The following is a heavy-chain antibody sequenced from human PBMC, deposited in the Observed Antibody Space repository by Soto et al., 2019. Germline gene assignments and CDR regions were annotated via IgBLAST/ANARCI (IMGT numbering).Heavy chain of an antibody. CDR1: GFAFSNYA. J-gene: IGHJ4*02. CDR2: ISRSSSVI. D-gene: IGHD4-17*01. CDR3: AKDPNGDYIGAFDD. V-gene: IGHV3-23*01. Sequence: EVQLLESGGDLVQPGGSLRLSCAASGFAFSNYAVTWVRQAPGKGLKWVSSISRSSSVIYYADSVRGRFFISRDNSKSMLYLQMNSLRAEDTARYYCAKDPNGDYIGAFDDWGQGTLVTVSS.